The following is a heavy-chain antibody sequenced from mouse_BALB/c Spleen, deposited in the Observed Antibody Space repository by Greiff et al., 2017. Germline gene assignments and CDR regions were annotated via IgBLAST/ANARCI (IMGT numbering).Heavy chain of an antibody. CDR2: ISSGGST. CDR3: ARLRYDGYYYFDY. CDR1: GFTFSSYA. Sequence: DVMLVESGGGLVKPGGSLKLSCAASGFTFSSYAMSWVRQTPEKRLEWVASISSGGSTYYPDSVKGRFTISRDNARNILYLQMSSLRSEDTAMYYCARLRYDGYYYFDYWGQGTTLTVSS. D-gene: IGHD2-3*01. V-gene: IGHV5-6-5*01. J-gene: IGHJ2*01.